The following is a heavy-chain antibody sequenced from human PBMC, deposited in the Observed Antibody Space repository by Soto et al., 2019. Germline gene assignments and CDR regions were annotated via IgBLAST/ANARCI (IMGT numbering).Heavy chain of an antibody. CDR1: GGSFSGYY. D-gene: IGHD6-13*01. CDR2: INHNGST. J-gene: IGHJ3*02. CDR3: ARGHFTAADAFDI. V-gene: IGHV4-34*01. Sequence: SETLSLTCAVYGGSFSGYYWSWIRQPPGKGLEWIGEINHNGSTNYNPSLKSRVTISVDTSKNQFSLKLSSVTAADTAVYYCARGHFTAADAFDIWGQGTMVTVSS.